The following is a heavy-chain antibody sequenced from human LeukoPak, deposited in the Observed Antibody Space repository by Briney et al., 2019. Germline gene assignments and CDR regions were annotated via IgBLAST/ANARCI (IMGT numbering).Heavy chain of an antibody. Sequence: ASVKVFCRVSGDTLSEFSMHWVRQAPGKGLEWVGWINPNSGGTNYAQKFQGRVTMTRDTSISTAYMELSRLRSDDTAVYYCARELDERTTVTTDYWGQGTLVTVSS. CDR3: ARELDERTTVTTDY. D-gene: IGHD4-11*01. J-gene: IGHJ4*02. CDR2: INPNSGGT. CDR1: GDTLSEFS. V-gene: IGHV1-2*02.